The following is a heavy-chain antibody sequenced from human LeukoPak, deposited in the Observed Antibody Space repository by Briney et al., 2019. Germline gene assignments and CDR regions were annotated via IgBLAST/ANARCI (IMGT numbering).Heavy chain of an antibody. V-gene: IGHV3-30*18. CDR1: GFTFSSYG. CDR3: AKPREGSSSWYAAG. J-gene: IGHJ4*02. D-gene: IGHD6-13*01. Sequence: GGSLRLSCAAPGFTFSSYGMHWVRQAPGKGLEWVAVISYDGSNEYYADSVKGRFTISRDNSKNTLYLQMNSLRPEDTAVYYCAKPREGSSSWYAAGWGQGTLVTVSS. CDR2: ISYDGSNE.